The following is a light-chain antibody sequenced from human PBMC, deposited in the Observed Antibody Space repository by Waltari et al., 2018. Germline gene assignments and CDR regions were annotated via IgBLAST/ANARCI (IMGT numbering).Light chain of an antibody. Sequence: QLVLTQSPSASASLGASVKLTCTLSSGHSTNVIAWLQKRPEKGPRYLMKVNRDGSHNKGDVIPDRFSGSSSGAGRYLTIASLQSEDEADYYCQTGGHGTWVFGGGTKLTVL. CDR1: SGHSTNV. V-gene: IGLV4-69*01. CDR2: VNRDGSH. J-gene: IGLJ3*02. CDR3: QTGGHGTWV.